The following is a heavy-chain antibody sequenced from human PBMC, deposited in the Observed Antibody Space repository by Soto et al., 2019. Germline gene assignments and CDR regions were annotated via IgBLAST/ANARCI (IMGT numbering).Heavy chain of an antibody. V-gene: IGHV3-33*01. CDR2: IRYDGSNK. D-gene: IGHD4-17*01. J-gene: IGHJ3*02. CDR3: ARVYGDYGNNAFDI. Sequence: PGGSLRLSCAASGFTFSSYGMHWVRQAPGKGLEWVAVIRYDGSNKYYADSVKGRFTISRDNSKNTLYLQMNSLRAEDTAVYYCARVYGDYGNNAFDIWGQGTMVTVSS. CDR1: GFTFSSYG.